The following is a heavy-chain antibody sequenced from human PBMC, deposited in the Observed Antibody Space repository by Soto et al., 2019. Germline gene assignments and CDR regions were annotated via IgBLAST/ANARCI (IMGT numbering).Heavy chain of an antibody. V-gene: IGHV4-59*01. CDR2: IYYSGST. CDR3: ARGDYYDSSGYYALAGVDY. D-gene: IGHD3-22*01. Sequence: SETLSLTCTVSGGSISSYYWSWIRQPPGKGLEWIGYIYYSGSTNYNPSLKSRVTISVDTSKNQFSLKLSSVTAADTAVYYCARGDYYDSSGYYALAGVDYWGQGTLVTVS. CDR1: GGSISSYY. J-gene: IGHJ4*02.